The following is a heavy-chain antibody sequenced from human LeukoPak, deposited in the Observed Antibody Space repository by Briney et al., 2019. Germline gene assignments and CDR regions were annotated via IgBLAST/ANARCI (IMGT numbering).Heavy chain of an antibody. CDR1: GYTFSGYY. Sequence: ASVKVSCKASGYTFSGYYMHWVRQAPGQGLEWMGWISAYNGNTNYAQKLQGRVTMTTDTSTSTAYMELRSLRSDDTAVYYCAREEYYYDSSGYRWFDPWGQGTLVTVSS. J-gene: IGHJ5*02. CDR2: ISAYNGNT. V-gene: IGHV1-18*04. CDR3: AREEYYYDSSGYRWFDP. D-gene: IGHD3-22*01.